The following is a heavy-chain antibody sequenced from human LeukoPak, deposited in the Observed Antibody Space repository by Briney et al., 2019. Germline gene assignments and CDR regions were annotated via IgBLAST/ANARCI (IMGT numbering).Heavy chain of an antibody. CDR1: GGSLSRYY. V-gene: IGHV4-59*08. CDR2: IYDSVST. D-gene: IGHD3-22*01. CDR3: ASGQIDYYDSSGYYLNLPNY. J-gene: IGHJ4*02. Sequence: SETLSLTCAVSGGSLSRYYWSWIRQPPGPELEGIGYIYDSVSTSYNPSLKSRVTISVDTPKNQFSLKLSSVTAADTAVYYCASGQIDYYDSSGYYLNLPNYWGQGTLVTVSS.